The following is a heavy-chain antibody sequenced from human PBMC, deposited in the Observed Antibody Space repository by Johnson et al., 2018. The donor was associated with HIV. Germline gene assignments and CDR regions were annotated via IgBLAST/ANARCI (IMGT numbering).Heavy chain of an antibody. CDR1: GFTFSSYA. CDR3: AREGGGVITFGGVIVPPGAFDI. J-gene: IGHJ3*02. D-gene: IGHD3-16*02. V-gene: IGHV3-30*02. Sequence: QVQLVESGGGLVQPGGSLRLSCAASGFTFSSYAMHWVRQAPGKGLAWVAFIRYDGSNKYYADSVKGRFTISRDNSKNTLYLQMNSLRAEDTAIYYCAREGGGVITFGGVIVPPGAFDIWGQGTMVTVSS. CDR2: IRYDGSNK.